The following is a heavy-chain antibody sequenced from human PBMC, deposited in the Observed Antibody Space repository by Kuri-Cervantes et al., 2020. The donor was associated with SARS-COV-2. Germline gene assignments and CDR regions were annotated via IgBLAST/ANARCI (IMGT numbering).Heavy chain of an antibody. CDR1: GLTFSTFA. J-gene: IGHJ4*02. Sequence: GGSLRLSCAASGLTFSTFAMGWVRQAPGRGLEWVSFIDNAARNTYYADFVKGRFTISRDSSTNMVPLKMNSLRGDDTAVYYCAKDLYESGGYTWAYWGQGTRVTVSS. V-gene: IGHV3-23*03. CDR2: IDNAARNT. D-gene: IGHD3-22*01. CDR3: AKDLYESGGYTWAY.